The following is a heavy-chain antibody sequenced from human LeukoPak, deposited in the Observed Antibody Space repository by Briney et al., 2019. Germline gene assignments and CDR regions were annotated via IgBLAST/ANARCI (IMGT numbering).Heavy chain of an antibody. J-gene: IGHJ4*02. V-gene: IGHV1-18*01. CDR1: GYSFISYG. Sequence: ASVKVSCKASGYSFISYGISWVRQAPGQRLEWMGWISVYNGNTNYAQKFQGRVTMTTDTSTSTAYMELRSLRSDDTAVYYCARVRVYSGYPGPFDCWGQGTLVTVSS. CDR3: ARVRVYSGYPGPFDC. D-gene: IGHD5-12*01. CDR2: ISVYNGNT.